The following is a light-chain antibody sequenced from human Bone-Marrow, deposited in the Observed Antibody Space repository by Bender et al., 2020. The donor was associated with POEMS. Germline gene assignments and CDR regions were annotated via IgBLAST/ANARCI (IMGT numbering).Light chain of an antibody. CDR1: NTNIGISFD. J-gene: IGLJ3*02. V-gene: IGLV1-40*01. Sequence: QSVLTQPPSVSGAPGQRVTISCTGSNTNIGISFDVNWYQVLPGTAPRLLIYANINRPSGVPDRFSGSKYGTSVSLAITGLQAEDEADYYCQSFDTSLSGWVFGAGTKLTV. CDR3: QSFDTSLSGWV. CDR2: ANI.